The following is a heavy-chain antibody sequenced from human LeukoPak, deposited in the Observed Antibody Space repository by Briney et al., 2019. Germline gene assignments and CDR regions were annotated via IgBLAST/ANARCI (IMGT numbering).Heavy chain of an antibody. CDR2: IYYSGST. J-gene: IGHJ4*02. V-gene: IGHV4-59*08. CDR1: GDSISNYY. D-gene: IGHD2-15*01. CDR3: ARLIYCSGGNCNLGYFDY. Sequence: SETLSLTCTVSGDSISNYYWSWIWQPPGKGLEWIGYIYYSGSTNYNPSLKSRATISVDTSKNQFSLKLSSVTAADTAVYYCARLIYCSGGNCNLGYFDYWGQGTLVTVSS.